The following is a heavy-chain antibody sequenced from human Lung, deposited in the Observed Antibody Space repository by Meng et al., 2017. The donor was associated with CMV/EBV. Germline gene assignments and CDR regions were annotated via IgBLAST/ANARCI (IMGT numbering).Heavy chain of an antibody. V-gene: IGHV1-8*01. Sequence: ASVXVSXKASGYSFSYYDIIWVRQGSGQGLEGVGWMNPNRGNTGYAQKFQGRVTMTRNTSISTAYMELSSLRSEGTAVYYCARTCSSTSCSDVDYWGQGTLVTVSS. CDR2: MNPNRGNT. D-gene: IGHD2-2*01. CDR1: GYSFSYYD. CDR3: ARTCSSTSCSDVDY. J-gene: IGHJ4*02.